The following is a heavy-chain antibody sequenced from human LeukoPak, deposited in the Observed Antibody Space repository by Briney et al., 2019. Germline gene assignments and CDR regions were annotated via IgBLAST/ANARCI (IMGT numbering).Heavy chain of an antibody. CDR2: SSGNGDS. V-gene: IGHV3-23*01. CDR3: AKGSPIYVGVVFFDF. Sequence: GGSLILFCSASGFAFISYVITWGRQAPGKGLEWVSSSSGNGDSYYADSVKGRFTVSRDNSKNTLYLQMNSLRAEDTAFYFCAKGSPIYVGVVFFDFWGQGTLLTVSS. CDR1: GFAFISYV. J-gene: IGHJ4*02. D-gene: IGHD1-26*01.